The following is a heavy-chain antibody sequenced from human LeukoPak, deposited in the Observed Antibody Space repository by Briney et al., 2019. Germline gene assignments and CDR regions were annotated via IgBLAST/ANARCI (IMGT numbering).Heavy chain of an antibody. D-gene: IGHD6-19*01. CDR3: ARPIAVAGTLYFDY. J-gene: IGHJ4*02. V-gene: IGHV1-18*04. Sequence: ASVKVSCKASGYTFTSYGISWVRQAPGQGLEWMGWISAYNGNTNYAQKLQGRVTMTTDTSTSTAYMELRSLRSDDTAVYYCARPIAVAGTLYFDYWGQGTLFTVSS. CDR1: GYTFTSYG. CDR2: ISAYNGNT.